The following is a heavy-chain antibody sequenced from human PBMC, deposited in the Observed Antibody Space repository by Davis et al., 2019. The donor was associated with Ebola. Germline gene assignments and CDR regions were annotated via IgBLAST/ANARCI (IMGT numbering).Heavy chain of an antibody. J-gene: IGHJ5*02. CDR2: INPNSGGT. Sequence: ASVKVSCKASGYTFTSYDINWVRQAPGQGLEWMGRINPNSGGTEYPQNFLGRVAMTRDTSITTVYLDLTRLTSDDTAVYYCARGHTYGRWDDWFDPWGQGTLVTVSS. V-gene: IGHV1-2*06. CDR3: ARGHTYGRWDDWFDP. CDR1: GYTFTSYD. D-gene: IGHD4-17*01.